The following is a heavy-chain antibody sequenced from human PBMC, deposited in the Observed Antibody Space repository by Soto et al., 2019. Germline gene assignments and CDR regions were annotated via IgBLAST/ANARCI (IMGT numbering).Heavy chain of an antibody. CDR1: GFTFNTYA. Sequence: GGSLRLSCAASGFTFNTYAMSWVRQAPGQGLEWVSAISGSGFSTYYADSVKGRFSISSDSSKNTLFLQMNSLRADDTAVYFCATFSFGRPFDTWGQGTMVTVSS. V-gene: IGHV3-23*01. CDR3: ATFSFGRPFDT. D-gene: IGHD3-3*01. J-gene: IGHJ3*02. CDR2: ISGSGFST.